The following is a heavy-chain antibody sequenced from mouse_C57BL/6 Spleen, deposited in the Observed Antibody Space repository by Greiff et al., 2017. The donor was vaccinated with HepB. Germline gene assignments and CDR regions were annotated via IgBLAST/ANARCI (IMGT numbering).Heavy chain of an antibody. CDR3: AKRCGIPDWDWGAMDY. D-gene: IGHD4-1*01. V-gene: IGHV2-5*01. J-gene: IGHJ4*01. CDR1: GFSLTSYG. CDR2: IWRGGSK. Sequence: QVQLKESGPGLVQPSQSLSITCTVPGFSLTSYGVHWVRQSPGKGLERLGVIWRGGSKDYHAAFMSRLSNHKANSKSQVFLKMNSLQADDTAIYYSAKRCGIPDWDWGAMDYWGQGTSVTVSS.